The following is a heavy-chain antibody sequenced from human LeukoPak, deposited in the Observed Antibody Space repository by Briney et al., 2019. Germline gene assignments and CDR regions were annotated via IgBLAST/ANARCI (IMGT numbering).Heavy chain of an antibody. CDR3: VRRPRYSYTPFDY. CDR2: ISGDGGST. D-gene: IGHD5-18*01. Sequence: PGGSLRLSCAASGSTFDDYAMHWVRQAPGKGLEWVSLISGDGGSTYYGDSVKGRFTISRDNSKNSLYLQMNSLRTEDTALYYCVRRPRYSYTPFDYWGQGTLVTVSS. CDR1: GSTFDDYA. V-gene: IGHV3-43*02. J-gene: IGHJ4*02.